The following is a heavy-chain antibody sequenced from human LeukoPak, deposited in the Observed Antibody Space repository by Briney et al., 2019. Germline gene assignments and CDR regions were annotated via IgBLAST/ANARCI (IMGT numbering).Heavy chain of an antibody. D-gene: IGHD3-22*01. CDR2: ISTYTGDT. CDR1: GYSFTTYG. J-gene: IGHJ1*01. CDR3: ARGYHFDTSGYPVSEYFQH. V-gene: IGHV1-18*01. Sequence: VKVSCRAPGYSFTTYGINWVRQAPGQGLEWMGWISTYTGDTKYVQKLQGRVSMTTDTSTSTAHMALRSLRSDDTAVYYCARGYHFDTSGYPVSEYFQHWGQGTLVTVSS.